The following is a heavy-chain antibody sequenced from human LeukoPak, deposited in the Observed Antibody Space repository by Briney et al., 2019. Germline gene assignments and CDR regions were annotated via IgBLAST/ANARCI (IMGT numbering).Heavy chain of an antibody. V-gene: IGHV3-15*01. J-gene: IGHJ4*02. CDR1: GFTFSNAW. D-gene: IGHD2-15*01. CDR3: TSRGYCSGGSCYPGYYFDY. Sequence: GGSLRLSCAASGFTFSNAWMSWARQAPGKGLEWVGRIKSKTDGGTTDYAAPVKGRFTISRDDSKNTLYLQMNSLKTEDTAVYYCTSRGYCSGGSCYPGYYFDYWGQGTLVTVSS. CDR2: IKSKTDGGTT.